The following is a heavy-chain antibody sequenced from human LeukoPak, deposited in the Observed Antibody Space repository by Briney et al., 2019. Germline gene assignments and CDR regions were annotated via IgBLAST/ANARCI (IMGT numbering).Heavy chain of an antibody. J-gene: IGHJ3*02. V-gene: IGHV3-11*04. D-gene: IGHD2-2*01. CDR3: VRAIPAAILGAFDI. Sequence: PGGSLRLSCAASGFTFSDYYMSWIRQAPGKGLEWVSYISSGGNPIYYADSVKGRFTISRDNAKNSLYLQMNSLRAEDTATYYCVRAIPAAILGAFDIWGQGTVVTVSS. CDR2: ISSGGNPI. CDR1: GFTFSDYY.